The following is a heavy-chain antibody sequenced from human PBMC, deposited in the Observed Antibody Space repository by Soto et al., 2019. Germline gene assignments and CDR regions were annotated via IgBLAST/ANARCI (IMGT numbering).Heavy chain of an antibody. J-gene: IGHJ3*02. Sequence: SETLSLTCTVSGGSISSYYWSWIRQPPGKGLEWIGYTYYSGSTNYNPSLKSRVTISVDTSKNQFSLKLSSVTAADTAVYYCARDLADYYDDSNTPYNAFDIWGQGTMVTVSS. CDR2: TYYSGST. D-gene: IGHD3-22*01. CDR3: ARDLADYYDDSNTPYNAFDI. CDR1: GGSISSYY. V-gene: IGHV4-59*12.